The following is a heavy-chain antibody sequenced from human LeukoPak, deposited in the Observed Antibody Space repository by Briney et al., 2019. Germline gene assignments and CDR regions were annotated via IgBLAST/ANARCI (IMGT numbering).Heavy chain of an antibody. Sequence: GASVKVSCKASGYSFTSNVISWVRQAPGQGLEWMGWISAYNGNTNYAQKLQGRVTMTTDTSTSTAYMELRSLRSDDTAVYYCARTATHYYDSSGHLYWGQGTLVTVSS. CDR2: ISAYNGNT. CDR3: ARTATHYYDSSGHLY. CDR1: GYSFTSNV. D-gene: IGHD3-22*01. V-gene: IGHV1-18*01. J-gene: IGHJ4*02.